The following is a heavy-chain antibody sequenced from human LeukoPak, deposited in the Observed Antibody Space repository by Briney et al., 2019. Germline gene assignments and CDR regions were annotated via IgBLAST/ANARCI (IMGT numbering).Heavy chain of an antibody. CDR3: AKDPGFGEFLSNLPKFDP. CDR2: ISYDGSSK. V-gene: IGHV3-30*18. Sequence: PGGSLRLSCAASGFTFSSYGMHWVRQAPGKGLEWVAVISYDGSSKYYADSVKGRFTISRDNSKNTLYLQMNSLRAEDTAVYYCAKDPGFGEFLSNLPKFDPWGQGTLVTVSS. CDR1: GFTFSSYG. J-gene: IGHJ5*02. D-gene: IGHD3-10*01.